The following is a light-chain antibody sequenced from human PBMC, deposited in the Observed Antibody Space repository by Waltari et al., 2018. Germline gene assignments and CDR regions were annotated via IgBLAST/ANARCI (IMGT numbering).Light chain of an antibody. CDR2: TNS. V-gene: IGLV1-47*01. CDR1: SSNIGSNY. Sequence: QSVLTQPPSASGPPGQRVTISCSGSSSNIGSNYVYWYQQLPGTAPKLLIYTNSERPSGCLYRFSGSKSGTSASLAISGLRSEDEGDYFCAAWDDRLTVVVFGGGTKLTVL. J-gene: IGLJ2*01. CDR3: AAWDDRLTVVV.